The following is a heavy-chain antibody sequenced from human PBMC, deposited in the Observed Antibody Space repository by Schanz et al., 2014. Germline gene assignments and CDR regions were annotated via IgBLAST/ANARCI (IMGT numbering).Heavy chain of an antibody. D-gene: IGHD4-17*01. CDR3: APETTIITGGAFDV. Sequence: QVQLVQSGSEVKKPGDSVKVSCETSGYSFTKYGITWVRQAPGQGLEWMVWISPYNSHTEYGKKFQGRFTMTTDTSTTTVYMELRGLRSDDTAVYYCAPETTIITGGAFDVWGQGTMVTVSS. J-gene: IGHJ3*01. V-gene: IGHV1-18*01. CDR2: ISPYNSHT. CDR1: GYSFTKYG.